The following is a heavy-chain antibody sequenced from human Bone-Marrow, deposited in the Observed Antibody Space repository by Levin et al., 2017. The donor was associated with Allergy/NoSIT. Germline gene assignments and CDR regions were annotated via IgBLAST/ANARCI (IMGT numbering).Heavy chain of an antibody. D-gene: IGHD2-8*01. J-gene: IGHJ6*02. Sequence: GGSLRLSCAASGFTFSSYAMHWVRQAPGKGLEWVAVISYDGSNKYYADSVKGRFTISRDNSKNTLYLQMNSLRAEDTAVYYWARDRCTNGVCYYPGGFGLALLGYYGMDVWGQGPRSPSP. CDR2: ISYDGSNK. CDR3: ARDRCTNGVCYYPGGFGLALLGYYGMDV. CDR1: GFTFSSYA. V-gene: IGHV3-30-3*01.